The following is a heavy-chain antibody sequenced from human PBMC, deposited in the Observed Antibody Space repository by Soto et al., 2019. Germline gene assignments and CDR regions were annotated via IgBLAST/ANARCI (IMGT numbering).Heavy chain of an antibody. CDR3: ARGFGSVAGEVDY. J-gene: IGHJ4*02. CDR1: GFTFSSNG. Sequence: QVQLVESGGGVVQPGTSLRLSCAASGFTFSSNGMHWVRQAPGKGLEWVAVIWYDGNSKNYADSVKGRFTVSRDNSKNTGYLQMNSLRAEDTAVYYCARGFGSVAGEVDYWGQGTLVTVSS. CDR2: IWYDGNSK. V-gene: IGHV3-33*01. D-gene: IGHD6-19*01.